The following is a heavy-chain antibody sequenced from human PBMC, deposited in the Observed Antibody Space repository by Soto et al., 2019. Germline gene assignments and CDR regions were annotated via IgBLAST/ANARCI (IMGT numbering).Heavy chain of an antibody. J-gene: IGHJ5*02. CDR1: GYTFTSFD. D-gene: IGHD2-2*01. Sequence: ASVKVSCKASGYTFTSFDFNWVRQAPGQGLEWVGWMNANSGNTIYAQKLQGRVTMTRNTSKNTAYMEPSSLRSDDTARYYSARGVLTSSYQINWMGAWGQGTPVTVSS. CDR3: ARGVLTSSYQINWMGA. CDR2: MNANSGNT. V-gene: IGHV1-8*01.